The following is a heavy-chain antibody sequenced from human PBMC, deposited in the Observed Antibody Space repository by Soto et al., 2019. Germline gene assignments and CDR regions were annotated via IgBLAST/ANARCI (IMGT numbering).Heavy chain of an antibody. D-gene: IGHD5-18*01. J-gene: IGHJ4*02. CDR3: ARDRPGYSYGLDY. CDR1: GFTFSSYS. CDR2: ISSSSSTI. V-gene: IGHV3-48*01. Sequence: EVQLVESGGGLVQPGGSLRLSCAASGFTFSSYSMNWVRQAPGKGLEWVSYISSSSSTIYYADSVKGRFTISRDNAKNSLYLQMNSLRAEDTAVYYCARDRPGYSYGLDYWGQGTRVTVSS.